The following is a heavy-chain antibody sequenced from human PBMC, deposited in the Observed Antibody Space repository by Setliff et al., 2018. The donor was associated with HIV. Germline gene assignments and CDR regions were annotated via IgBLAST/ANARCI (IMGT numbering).Heavy chain of an antibody. V-gene: IGHV4-30-4*08. J-gene: IGHJ4*02. CDR1: DGYISDGDYY. D-gene: IGHD3-10*01. CDR2: SYYSGSA. Sequence: PSETLSLTCTVSDGYISDGDYYWTWIRQPPGKGLEWIGHSYYSGSAHYNASLKSRVTMSVDMSNNQFSVKLRSVTAADTAVYYCARWTYYHASGSYRGKFDYWGQGTLVTVSS. CDR3: ARWTYYHASGSYRGKFDY.